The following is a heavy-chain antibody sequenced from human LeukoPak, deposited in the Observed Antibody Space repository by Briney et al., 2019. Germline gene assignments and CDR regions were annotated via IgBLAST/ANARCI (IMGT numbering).Heavy chain of an antibody. J-gene: IGHJ3*02. D-gene: IGHD3-10*01. CDR2: IYPGDSDT. Sequence: GESLKLSCKGSGYSFTSYWISWVRQMPGKGLEWMGIIYPGDSDTRYSPSFQGQVTISADNSISTAYLQWSSLKASDTAMYYCARSQLRGVTDAFDIWGQGTMVTVSS. CDR3: ARSQLRGVTDAFDI. V-gene: IGHV5-51*01. CDR1: GYSFTSYW.